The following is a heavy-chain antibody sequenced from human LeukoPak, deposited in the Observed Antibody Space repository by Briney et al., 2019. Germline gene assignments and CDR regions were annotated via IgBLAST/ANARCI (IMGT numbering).Heavy chain of an antibody. CDR3: ARNWEESRAAGIPYYYYGMDV. CDR1: GGSISSYY. Sequence: SETLSLPCTVSGGSISSYYWSWLRQPPGKGREWIGYIYYCGSTNYNPSLKSRVTISVDTSKNQFSLKLSSVTAADTAVYYCARNWEESRAAGIPYYYYGMDVWGQGTTVTVSS. CDR2: IYYCGST. V-gene: IGHV4-59*01. J-gene: IGHJ6*02. D-gene: IGHD6-13*01.